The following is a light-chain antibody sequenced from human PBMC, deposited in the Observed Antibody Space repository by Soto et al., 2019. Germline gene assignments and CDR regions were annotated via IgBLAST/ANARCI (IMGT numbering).Light chain of an antibody. J-gene: IGLJ1*01. CDR2: SNN. CDR1: SSNIGSNT. Sequence: QSVLTQPPSASGTPGQRATISCSGSSSNIGSNTVNWYQQLPGTAPKLLIYSNNQRPSGVPDRFSGSKPGTSASLAISGLQSEDEADYYCQSYDISLHNYVFGTGTKVTVL. CDR3: QSYDISLHNYV. V-gene: IGLV1-44*01.